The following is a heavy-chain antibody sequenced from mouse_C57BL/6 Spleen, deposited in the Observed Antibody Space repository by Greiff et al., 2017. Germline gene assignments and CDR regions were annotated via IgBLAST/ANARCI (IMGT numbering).Heavy chain of an antibody. CDR2: IHPYSGST. V-gene: IGHV1-64*01. CDR1: GYTFTSYW. Sequence: QVQLKQPGAELVKPGASVKLSCKASGYTFTSYWMHWVKQRPGQGLEWIGMIHPYSGSTNYNEKFKSKATLTVDKSSSTAYMQLSSLTSEDTAVYYSARGGTTVVEGYAMDYWGQGTSVTVST. D-gene: IGHD1-1*01. J-gene: IGHJ4*01. CDR3: ARGGTTVVEGYAMDY.